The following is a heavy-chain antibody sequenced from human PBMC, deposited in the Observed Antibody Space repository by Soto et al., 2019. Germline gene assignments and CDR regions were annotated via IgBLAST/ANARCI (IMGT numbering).Heavy chain of an antibody. CDR2: IWYDGSNK. J-gene: IGHJ4*02. CDR1: GFTFSSYG. CDR3: ATFPPAAAAYYFDY. Sequence: QVQLVESGGGVVQPGRSLRLSCAASGFTFSSYGMHWVRQAPGKGLEWVAVIWYDGSNKYYADSVKGRFTISRDNSKNTLYLKMNSLRAEDTAVYYCATFPPAAAAYYFDYWGQGTLVTVSS. V-gene: IGHV3-33*01. D-gene: IGHD6-13*01.